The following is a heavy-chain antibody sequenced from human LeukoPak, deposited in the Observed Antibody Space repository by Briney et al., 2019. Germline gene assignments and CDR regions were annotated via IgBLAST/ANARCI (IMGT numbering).Heavy chain of an antibody. CDR3: AKDATAGVCTVYMDV. Sequence: PGGSLRLSCAASGFTFSNYEMNWVRQAPGKGLEWISHISNTGDIIHYADSVEGRFTISRDNAKNSLYLQMNSLRAEDTAVYYCAKDATAGVCTVYMDVWGKGTTVTISS. D-gene: IGHD2-8*01. CDR1: GFTFSNYE. CDR2: ISNTGDII. V-gene: IGHV3-48*03. J-gene: IGHJ6*03.